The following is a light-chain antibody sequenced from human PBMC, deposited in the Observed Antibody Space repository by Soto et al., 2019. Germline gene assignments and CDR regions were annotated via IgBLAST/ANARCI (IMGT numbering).Light chain of an antibody. V-gene: IGKV1-39*01. CDR2: AAS. J-gene: IGKJ2*01. CDR1: QNINSH. Sequence: DIQMTQSPSSLSASIGDRVTITCRASQNINSHLNWYQQKPGKAPKVLIYAASRLQSGVPLRFXGSGSGTEFTLTISSLEPEDFATYYCQQSHITTLFTFGKGTKLEIK. CDR3: QQSHITTLFT.